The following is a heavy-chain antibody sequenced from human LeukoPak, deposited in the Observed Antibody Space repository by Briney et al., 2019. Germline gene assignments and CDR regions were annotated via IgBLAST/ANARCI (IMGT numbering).Heavy chain of an antibody. J-gene: IGHJ3*02. V-gene: IGHV3-21*01. CDR1: GFTFSSYS. D-gene: IGHD6-13*01. CDR3: ARRSSSWHGDAFDI. CDR2: ISSSSSYI. Sequence: GGSLRLSCAASGFTFSSYSMNWVRQAPGKGLEWVSSISSSSSYIYYADSVKGRFTISRDNSKNTLFLQMNSLRAEDTAVYYCARRSSSWHGDAFDIWGQGTMVTVSS.